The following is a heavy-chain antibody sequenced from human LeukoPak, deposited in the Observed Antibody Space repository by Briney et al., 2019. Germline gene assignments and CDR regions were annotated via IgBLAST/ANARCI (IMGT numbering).Heavy chain of an antibody. Sequence: GASVKGSCKASGYPFAIYGISWARQARGQGLEWMGWISAYNGHTTYAQMLQSRATMTTDTSTTTDYMELRNLRSDDTAIYYCARPYKGAVGDYWGQGTLVTVSS. J-gene: IGHJ4*02. V-gene: IGHV1-18*01. D-gene: IGHD1-26*01. CDR3: ARPYKGAVGDY. CDR1: GYPFAIYG. CDR2: ISAYNGHT.